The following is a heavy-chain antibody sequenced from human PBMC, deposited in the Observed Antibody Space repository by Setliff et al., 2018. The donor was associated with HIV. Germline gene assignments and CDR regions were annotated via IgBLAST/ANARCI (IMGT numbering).Heavy chain of an antibody. J-gene: IGHJ4*02. CDR1: GFTFSSYA. V-gene: IGHV3-30*01. CDR3: AREWGRSDYYDSSGSKGYFDY. D-gene: IGHD3-22*01. CDR2: MSYDGNNK. Sequence: PGGSLRLSCAASGFTFSSYAMHWVRQAPGKGLEWVAVMSYDGNNKYYADSVKGRFTIPRDNSKNTLYLQMNSLRAEDTAVYYCAREWGRSDYYDSSGSKGYFDYWGQGTLVTVSS.